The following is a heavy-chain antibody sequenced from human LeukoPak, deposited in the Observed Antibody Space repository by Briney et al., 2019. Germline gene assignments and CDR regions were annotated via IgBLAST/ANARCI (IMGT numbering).Heavy chain of an antibody. J-gene: IGHJ4*02. V-gene: IGHV4-34*01. Sequence: SETLSPTCAAYGGSFSGYYWSWIRQPPGKGLEWIGEINHSRSTNYNPSLMSRRTITSETTNNQFSLKLSSVTAADTAVYYCARSSLAVAGARYFDYWGQGTLVTVSS. D-gene: IGHD6-19*01. CDR1: GGSFSGYY. CDR3: ARSSLAVAGARYFDY. CDR2: INHSRST.